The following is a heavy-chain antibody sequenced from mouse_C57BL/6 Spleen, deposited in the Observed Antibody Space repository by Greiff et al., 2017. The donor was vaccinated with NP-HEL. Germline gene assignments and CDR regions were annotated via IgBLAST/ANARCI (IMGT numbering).Heavy chain of an antibody. Sequence: EVQGVESGPGMVKPSQSLSLTCTVTGYSITSGYDWHWIRHFPGNKLEWMGYISYSGSTNYNPSLKSRISITHDTSKNHFFLKLNSVTTEDTATYYCARAGGSGSFAYWGQGTLVTVSA. CDR2: ISYSGST. CDR3: ARAGGSGSFAY. D-gene: IGHD3-2*02. J-gene: IGHJ3*01. V-gene: IGHV3-1*01. CDR1: GYSITSGYD.